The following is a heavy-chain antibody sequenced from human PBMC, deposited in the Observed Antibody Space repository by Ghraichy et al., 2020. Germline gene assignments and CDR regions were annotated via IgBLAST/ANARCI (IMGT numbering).Heavy chain of an antibody. CDR3: ARDPPTGSDAFDI. J-gene: IGHJ3*02. V-gene: IGHV3-53*01. CDR1: GFTVSSNY. Sequence: GGSLRLSCAASGFTVSSNYMSWVRQAPGKGLEWVSVIYSGGSTYYADSVKGRFTISRDNSKNTLYLQMNSLRAEDTAVYYCARDPPTGSDAFDIWGQGTMVTVSS. CDR2: IYSGGST. D-gene: IGHD4-17*01.